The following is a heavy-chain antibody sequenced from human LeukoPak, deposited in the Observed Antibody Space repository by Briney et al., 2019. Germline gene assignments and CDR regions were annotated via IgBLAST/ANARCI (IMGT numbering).Heavy chain of an antibody. D-gene: IGHD5-18*01. CDR1: GFSISSYA. J-gene: IGHJ4*02. CDR2: ISNGGSI. CDR3: ARDFSYGSGFDY. Sequence: GGSLRLSCAASGFSISSYALHWVRQAPGKGLQYVSGISNGGSIDYSNSVKGRFTISRDNSKNTLYLQMGSLRPEDMAVYYCARDFSYGSGFDYWGQGILVTVSS. V-gene: IGHV3-64*01.